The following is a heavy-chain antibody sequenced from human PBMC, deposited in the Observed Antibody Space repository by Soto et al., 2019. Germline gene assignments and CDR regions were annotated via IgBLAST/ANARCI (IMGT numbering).Heavy chain of an antibody. CDR3: ARVDGKGAPRYYYYMDV. D-gene: IGHD1-26*01. Sequence: SETLSLTCTVSGGSISSYYWSWIRQPPGKGLEWIGYIYYSGSTNYNPSLKSRVTISVDTSKNQFSLKLSSVTAADTAVYYCARVDGKGAPRYYYYMDVWGKGTTVTVSS. J-gene: IGHJ6*03. CDR2: IYYSGST. V-gene: IGHV4-59*01. CDR1: GGSISSYY.